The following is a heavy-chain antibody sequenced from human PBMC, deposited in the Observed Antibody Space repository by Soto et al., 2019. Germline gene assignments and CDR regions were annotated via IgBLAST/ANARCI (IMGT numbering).Heavy chain of an antibody. D-gene: IGHD3-3*01. CDR3: ARDVLRFLEWSPGGSWFDP. CDR1: GYTFTSYG. V-gene: IGHV1-18*01. J-gene: IGHJ5*02. Sequence: ASVKVSCKASGYTFTSYGISWVRQAPGQGLEWMGWISAYNGNTNYAQKLQGRVTMTTDTSTSTAYMELRSLRSDDTAVYYCARDVLRFLEWSPGGSWFDPWAREPWSPSPQ. CDR2: ISAYNGNT.